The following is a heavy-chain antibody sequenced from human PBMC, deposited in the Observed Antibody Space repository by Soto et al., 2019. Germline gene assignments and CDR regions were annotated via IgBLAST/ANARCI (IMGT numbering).Heavy chain of an antibody. CDR3: DREVSEGSGPADAYDI. CDR1: GGCISSYY. V-gene: IGHV4-59*01. Sequence: SETLSLTCTVSGGCISSYYWSWIRQPPGKGLEWIGYIYYSGSTNYNPSLKSRVTISVDTSKNQFSLKLSSVTAEDTAVYYCDREVSEGSGPADAYDICGQLTMVPVS. D-gene: IGHD6-19*01. CDR2: IYYSGST. J-gene: IGHJ3*02.